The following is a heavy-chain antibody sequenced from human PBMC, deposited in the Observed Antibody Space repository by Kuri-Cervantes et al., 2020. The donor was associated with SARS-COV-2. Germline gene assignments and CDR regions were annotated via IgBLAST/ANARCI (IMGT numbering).Heavy chain of an antibody. V-gene: IGHV3-30*18. CDR1: GFTFSSHG. CDR3: AKIAHVVVIAGAFDL. D-gene: IGHD2-21*01. CDR2: ISYDGSNK. Sequence: LSLTCAASGFTFSSHGMHWVRQAPGKGLEWVAVISYDGSNKYYADSVKGRFTISRDNSKNTLYLQMNSLRAEDTAVYYCAKIAHVVVIAGAFDLWGQGTMVTVSS. J-gene: IGHJ3*01.